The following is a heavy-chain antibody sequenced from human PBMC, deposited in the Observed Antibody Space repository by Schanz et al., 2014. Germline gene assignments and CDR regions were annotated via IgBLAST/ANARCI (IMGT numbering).Heavy chain of an antibody. CDR1: GFTFSSYW. J-gene: IGHJ4*02. CDR3: VSSGSYSSYAV. CDR2: IKSDGSST. D-gene: IGHD3-10*01. Sequence: EVQLVESGGGLVQPGGSLRLSCSASGFTFSSYWMHWVRQVPGKGLVWVSRIKSDGSSTSYADSVKGRFTISRDNAKNSLYLQMNSLRAEDTAVYHCVSSGSYSSYAVWGQGTLVTVSS. V-gene: IGHV3-74*02.